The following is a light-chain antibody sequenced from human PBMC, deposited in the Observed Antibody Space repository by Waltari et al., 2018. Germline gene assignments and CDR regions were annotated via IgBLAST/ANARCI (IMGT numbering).Light chain of an antibody. J-gene: IGKJ2*01. CDR3: QRYSSFSA. CDR1: QSVGTW. Sequence: DIQMTQSPSTLSASVGDRVTISCRASQSVGTWLAWYQQKSGKGPKLLIYMASSLVRRVPSRFSDTGSGTEVPLTISSLQPDDFATYSCQRYSSFSAFGQGSKVDI. V-gene: IGKV1-5*03. CDR2: MAS.